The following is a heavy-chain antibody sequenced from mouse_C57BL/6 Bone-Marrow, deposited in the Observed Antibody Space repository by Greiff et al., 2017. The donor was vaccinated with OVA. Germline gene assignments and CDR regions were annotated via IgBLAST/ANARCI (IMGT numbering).Heavy chain of an antibody. CDR1: GYTFTSYW. Sequence: QVHVKQPGAELVKPGASVKMSCKASGYTFTSYWITWVKQRPGQGLEWIGDIYPGSGSTNYNEKFKSKATLTVDTSSSTAYMQLSSLTSEDSAVYYCARGRTVVPYYYAMDYWGQGTSVTVSS. J-gene: IGHJ4*01. D-gene: IGHD1-1*01. CDR2: IYPGSGST. V-gene: IGHV1-55*01. CDR3: ARGRTVVPYYYAMDY.